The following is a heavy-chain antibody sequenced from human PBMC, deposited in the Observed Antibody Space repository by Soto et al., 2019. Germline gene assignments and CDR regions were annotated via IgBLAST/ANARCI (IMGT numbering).Heavy chain of an antibody. Sequence: SGGSLRLSCAASGFTFSSYAMHWVRQAPGKGLEWVAVISYDGSNKYYADSVKGRFTISRDNSKNTLYLQMNSLRAEDTAVYYCAKMITFGGPDDYWGQGTLVTVSS. CDR1: GFTFSSYA. CDR2: ISYDGSNK. CDR3: AKMITFGGPDDY. D-gene: IGHD3-16*01. V-gene: IGHV3-30-3*02. J-gene: IGHJ4*02.